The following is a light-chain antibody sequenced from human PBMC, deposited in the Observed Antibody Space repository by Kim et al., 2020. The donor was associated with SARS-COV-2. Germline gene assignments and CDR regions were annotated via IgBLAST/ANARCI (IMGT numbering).Light chain of an antibody. J-gene: IGLJ1*01. V-gene: IGLV3-19*01. Sequence: LGQTVRITCQGDSLRSFYASWYQQKPGQAPVLVIYGKNNRPSGIPDRFSGSSSGNTASLTITGAQAEDEADYYCNSRDSSGNHHYVFGTGTKVTVL. CDR1: SLRSFY. CDR3: NSRDSSGNHHYV. CDR2: GKN.